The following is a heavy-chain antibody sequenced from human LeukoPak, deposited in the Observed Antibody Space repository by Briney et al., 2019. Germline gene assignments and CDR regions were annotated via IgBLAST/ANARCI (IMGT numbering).Heavy chain of an antibody. Sequence: SEALSLTCAVSGYSISSGYYWCWIRQPPGRGLEWIGSIYHSGSTYYNPSLKSRVTISVDTSKNQFSLKLSSVTAADTAVYYCARVITGTPVNWFDPWGQGTLVTVSS. J-gene: IGHJ5*02. CDR1: GYSISSGYY. CDR2: IYHSGST. D-gene: IGHD1-20*01. V-gene: IGHV4-38-2*01. CDR3: ARVITGTPVNWFDP.